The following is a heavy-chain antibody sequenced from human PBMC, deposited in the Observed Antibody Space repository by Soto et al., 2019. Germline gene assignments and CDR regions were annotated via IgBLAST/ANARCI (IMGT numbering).Heavy chain of an antibody. Sequence: PGESLKISCAASGFTFSNYFMHWVRQVPGEGLVWVSRMSGDGKTISYADSVKGRFTISRDNAKNTLYLQMNSLRVEDTAVYYCARTYVPGIAGFDPWGQGTLVTVS. J-gene: IGHJ5*02. CDR1: GFTFSNYF. V-gene: IGHV3-74*01. D-gene: IGHD1-1*01. CDR2: MSGDGKTI. CDR3: ARTYVPGIAGFDP.